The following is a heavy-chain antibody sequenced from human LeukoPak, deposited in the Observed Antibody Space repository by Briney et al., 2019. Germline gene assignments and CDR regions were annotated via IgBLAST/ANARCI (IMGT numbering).Heavy chain of an antibody. CDR3: AIAVGGNNIWFES. J-gene: IGHJ5*01. CDR2: IIPLTGTP. V-gene: IGHV1-69*06. CDR1: GGTFSLFA. Sequence: SVKVSRKASGGTFSLFAISWVRQAPGQGLEWMGRIIPLTGTPVYAQTFQDRVTITADISTRTAYLELNTLRSEDTAIHYCAIAVGGNNIWFESWGQGTLVTVSS. D-gene: IGHD1-26*01.